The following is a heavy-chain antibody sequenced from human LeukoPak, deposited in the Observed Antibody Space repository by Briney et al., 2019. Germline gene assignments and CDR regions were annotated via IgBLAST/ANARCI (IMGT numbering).Heavy chain of an antibody. Sequence: GGSLRLSCTASGFTFSYYWMSWVRQAPGKGPEWVASIKHDGGETHYVGSVEGRFTISRDNAKKSLYLEMNSLRTEDTAVYYCARGHQPNYNYVGYADSWGQGTLVTVSS. J-gene: IGHJ4*02. CDR3: ARGHQPNYNYVGYADS. V-gene: IGHV3-7*05. D-gene: IGHD4-23*01. CDR2: IKHDGGET. CDR1: GFTFSYYW.